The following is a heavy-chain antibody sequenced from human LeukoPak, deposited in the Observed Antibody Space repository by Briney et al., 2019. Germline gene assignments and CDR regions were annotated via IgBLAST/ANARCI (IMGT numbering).Heavy chain of an antibody. Sequence: PGGSLRLSCAASGFTFSSYAMSWVRQAPGKGLEWVSAISGSGGSTYYADSAKGRFTISRDNSKNTLYLQMNSLRAEDTAVYYCAKEGDIVVVPAAMQSDYWGQGTLVTVSS. J-gene: IGHJ4*02. CDR1: GFTFSSYA. D-gene: IGHD2-2*01. V-gene: IGHV3-23*01. CDR3: AKEGDIVVVPAAMQSDY. CDR2: ISGSGGST.